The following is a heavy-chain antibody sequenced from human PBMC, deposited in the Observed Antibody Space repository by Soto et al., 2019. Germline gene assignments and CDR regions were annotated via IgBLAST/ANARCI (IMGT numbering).Heavy chain of an antibody. J-gene: IGHJ4*02. Sequence: PSETLSLTCTVSGGSVSSSSYYWGWVRQPPGKGLEWIGSVYYSGSTYYNPSLESRGTISVDKSKNQFSLKLMSLSAADTAVYYCGRLEVLPPIPYYFDYPGQGALVTV. CDR2: VYYSGST. CDR3: GRLEVLPPIPYYFDY. V-gene: IGHV4-39*01. D-gene: IGHD1-7*01. CDR1: GGSVSSSSYY.